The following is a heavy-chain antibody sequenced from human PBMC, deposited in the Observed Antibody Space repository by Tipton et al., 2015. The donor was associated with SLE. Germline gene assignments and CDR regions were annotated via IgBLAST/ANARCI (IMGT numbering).Heavy chain of an antibody. V-gene: IGHV4-34*01. CDR3: ASGILTGNAAFDV. CDR2: INHSGST. CDR1: GGSISSDY. J-gene: IGHJ3*01. Sequence: TLSLTCTVSGGSISSDYWSWIRQPPGTGLEWIGEINHSGSTNYNPSLKSRVTISVDTSKNQFSLILRSVTAADTAVYYCASGILTGNAAFDVWGQGTMVTVSP. D-gene: IGHD3-9*01.